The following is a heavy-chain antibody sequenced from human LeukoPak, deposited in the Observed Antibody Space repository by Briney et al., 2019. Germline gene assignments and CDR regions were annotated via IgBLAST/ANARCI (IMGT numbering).Heavy chain of an antibody. D-gene: IGHD1-20*01. V-gene: IGHV3-23*01. CDR1: GFTFSSYA. CDR3: AKVLIGTQDAFDI. J-gene: IGHJ3*02. CDR2: ISGSAGST. Sequence: GGPLRLSCAASGFTFSSYAMSWVRQAPGKGLEWVSTISGSAGSTYYADSVKGRFTISRDNFMNTLYLQMNSLRAEDTAVYYCAKVLIGTQDAFDIWGQGTMVTVSS.